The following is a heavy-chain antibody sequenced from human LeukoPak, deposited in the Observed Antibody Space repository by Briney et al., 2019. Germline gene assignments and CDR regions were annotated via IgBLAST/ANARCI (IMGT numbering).Heavy chain of an antibody. CDR2: IKSKTDGGTT. Sequence: SGGSLRLSCAASGFTFSNAWMNWVHQAPGKGLEWVGRIKSKTDGGTTDYAAPVKGRFTISRDDSKNTLYLQMNSLKTEDTAVYYCTPRFGELLYPDYWGQGTLVTVSS. D-gene: IGHD3-10*01. CDR1: GFTFSNAW. J-gene: IGHJ4*02. V-gene: IGHV3-15*07. CDR3: TPRFGELLYPDY.